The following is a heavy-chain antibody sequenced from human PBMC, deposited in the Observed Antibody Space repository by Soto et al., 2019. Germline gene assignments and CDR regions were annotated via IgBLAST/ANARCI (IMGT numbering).Heavy chain of an antibody. CDR2: ISYDGSNK. J-gene: IGHJ6*04. V-gene: IGHV3-30-3*01. D-gene: IGHD6-13*01. Sequence: PGGSLRLSCAASGFTFSSYAMHWVRQAPGKGLERVAVISYDGSNKYYADSVKGRFTISRDNSTHTLYLHTNTLRPEPTALSYPAWYRGAYYYYGMDVWGEGMTVSVSS. CDR3: AWYRGAYYYYGMDV. CDR1: GFTFSSYA.